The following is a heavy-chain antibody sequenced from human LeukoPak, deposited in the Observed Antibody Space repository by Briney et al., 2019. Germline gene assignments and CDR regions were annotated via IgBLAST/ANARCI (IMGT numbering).Heavy chain of an antibody. Sequence: GESLKISCKGSGYSFTSYWIGWVRQMPGKGLEWMGIIYPGDSDTRYSPSFQGQVTISADKSISTAYLQWSSLKASDTAMYYCARPASRVQLERRGFDAFDIWGQGTMVTVSS. CDR1: GYSFTSYW. V-gene: IGHV5-51*01. J-gene: IGHJ3*02. CDR2: IYPGDSDT. D-gene: IGHD1-1*01. CDR3: ARPASRVQLERRGFDAFDI.